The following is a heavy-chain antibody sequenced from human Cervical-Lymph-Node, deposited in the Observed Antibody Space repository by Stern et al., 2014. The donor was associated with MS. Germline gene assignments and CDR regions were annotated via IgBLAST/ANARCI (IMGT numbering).Heavy chain of an antibody. Sequence: QMQLVQSGAEVKKPGASVKISCSASGSPFINDYVHWVRQAPGQGLEWMGIIKSSVGNTSSAQKFQGRVTMTRDTSTNTVYLELSNLRSEDTSVYYCATAAGDVWGHGTPVSVSS. D-gene: IGHD6-13*01. CDR1: GSPFINDY. CDR2: IKSSVGNT. V-gene: IGHV1-46*01. CDR3: ATAAGDV. J-gene: IGHJ6*02.